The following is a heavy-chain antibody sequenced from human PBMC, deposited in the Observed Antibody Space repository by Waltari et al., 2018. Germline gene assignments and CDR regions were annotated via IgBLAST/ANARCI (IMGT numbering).Heavy chain of an antibody. CDR3: ASSTDGIYDSSGYFDY. CDR1: DCSISSGSYS. J-gene: IGHJ4*02. Sequence: QVQLQESGPGLVKPSQTLSLTCTVSDCSISSGSYSRRWIRQPAGKGLEWIGRIYTSGSTNYNPSLKSRVTISVDTSKNQFSLKLSSVTAADTAVYYCASSTDGIYDSSGYFDYWGQGTLVTVSS. CDR2: IYTSGST. V-gene: IGHV4-61*02. D-gene: IGHD3-22*01.